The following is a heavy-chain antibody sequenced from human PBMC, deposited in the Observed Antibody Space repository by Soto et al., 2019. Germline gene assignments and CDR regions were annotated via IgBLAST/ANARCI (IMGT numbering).Heavy chain of an antibody. V-gene: IGHV3-7*01. J-gene: IGHJ4*02. D-gene: IGHD3-9*01. Sequence: GGSRRLSCAASGFTFSSYCMSWVRQAPGRGREWVANIKQDGSEKYYVDSVKGRFTISRDNAKNSLYLQMNSLRAEDTAVYYCATDPETYYDILTGAIIDYWGQGTLVTVSS. CDR3: ATDPETYYDILTGAIIDY. CDR1: GFTFSSYC. CDR2: IKQDGSEK.